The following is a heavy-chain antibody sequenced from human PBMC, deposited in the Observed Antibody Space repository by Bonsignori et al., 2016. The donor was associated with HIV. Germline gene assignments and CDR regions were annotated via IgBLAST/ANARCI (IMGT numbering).Heavy chain of an antibody. CDR2: IFSNDEK. J-gene: IGHJ2*01. Sequence: WIRQPPGKALEWLAHIFSNDEKSYSTSLKSRLTISKDTSKSQVVLTMTNMDPVDTATYYCARIPAEDYDYVWGSYRPNWYFDLWGRGTLVTVSS. V-gene: IGHV2-26*02. D-gene: IGHD3-16*02. CDR3: ARIPAEDYDYVWGSYRPNWYFDL.